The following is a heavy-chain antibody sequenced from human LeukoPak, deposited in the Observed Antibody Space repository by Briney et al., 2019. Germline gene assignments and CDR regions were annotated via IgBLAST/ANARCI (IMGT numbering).Heavy chain of an antibody. J-gene: IGHJ6*02. V-gene: IGHV3-48*03. D-gene: IGHD3-3*01. CDR2: ISSSGSTI. Sequence: GSLRLSCAASGFTFSSYEMNWVRQAPGKGLEWVSYISSSGSTIYYADSVKGRFTISRDNAKNSLYLQMNSLRAEDTAVYYCARDGRFLEWLLIPRRYYYGMDVWGQGTTVTVSS. CDR1: GFTFSSYE. CDR3: ARDGRFLEWLLIPRRYYYGMDV.